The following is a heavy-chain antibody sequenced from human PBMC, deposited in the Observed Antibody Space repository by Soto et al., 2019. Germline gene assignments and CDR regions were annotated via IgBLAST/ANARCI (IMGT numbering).Heavy chain of an antibody. CDR2: IYNSGST. J-gene: IGHJ5*02. CDR1: GGSISSGGYS. V-gene: IGHV4-30-2*01. D-gene: IGHD1-7*01. CDR3: ARTESGTFDP. Sequence: QLQLQESGSGLVKPSQTLSLTCAVSGGSISSGGYSWSWIRQPPGKGLEWIGYIYNSGSTYYNPSIKSRVTISVDRAKNQFSLKLSSVTGADTAVYYCARTESGTFDPWGQGTLVTVSS.